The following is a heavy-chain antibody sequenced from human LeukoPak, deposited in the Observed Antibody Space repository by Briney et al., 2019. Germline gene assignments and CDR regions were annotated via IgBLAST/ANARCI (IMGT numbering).Heavy chain of an antibody. V-gene: IGHV4-59*11. CDR2: IYYSGST. J-gene: IGHJ3*02. CDR1: GGSISSHY. D-gene: IGHD6-13*01. CDR3: ARAKGIAAAGTDAFDI. Sequence: PSETLSLTCTVSGGSISSHYWSWIRQPPGKGLEWIGYIYYSGSTNYNPSLKSRVTISVDTSKNQFSLKLSSVTAADTAVYYCARAKGIAAAGTDAFDIWGQGTMVTVSS.